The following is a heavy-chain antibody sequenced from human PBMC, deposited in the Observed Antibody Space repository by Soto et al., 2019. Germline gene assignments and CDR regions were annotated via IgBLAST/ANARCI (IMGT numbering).Heavy chain of an antibody. V-gene: IGHV1-8*01. CDR3: ARPYYYGSGNAYNWFDP. CDR1: GYTFTSYD. Sequence: ASVKVSCKASGYTFTSYDINWVRQATGQGLAWMGWTNPNSGYTGYALKVQGRVTMTRNSSISTAYMELSSLRTKDTAVYYCARPYYYGSGNAYNWFDPWGQGTLVTVSS. D-gene: IGHD3-10*01. CDR2: TNPNSGYT. J-gene: IGHJ5*02.